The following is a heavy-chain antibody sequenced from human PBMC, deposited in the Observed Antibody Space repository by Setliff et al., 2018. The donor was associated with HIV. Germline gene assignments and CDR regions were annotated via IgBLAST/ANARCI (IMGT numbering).Heavy chain of an antibody. V-gene: IGHV4-39*07. CDR2: IYYSGNT. CDR1: GGSIKSSSYY. D-gene: IGHD3-22*01. Sequence: SETLSLTCTVSGGSIKSSSYYWGWIRQPPGKGLEWIGSIYYSGNTYYNPSLKSRVTISVDTSRNQFSLRLSSVTAADTAMYYCARYAYYSDSGGYYHHWGQGALVTVSS. J-gene: IGHJ4*02. CDR3: ARYAYYSDSGGYYHH.